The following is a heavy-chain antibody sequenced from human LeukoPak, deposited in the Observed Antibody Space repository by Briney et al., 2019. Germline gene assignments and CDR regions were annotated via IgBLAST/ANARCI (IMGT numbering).Heavy chain of an antibody. V-gene: IGHV3-64*01. CDR1: GFTFSSYA. CDR2: ISNNGDST. Sequence: GGSLRLSCAASGFTFSSYAMHWVRQAPGKGLEYVSAISNNGDSTYYANSVKGRFTISRDNSKNTLYLQMNSLRAEDTAVYYCARRAGAYSHPYDYWGQGTLVTVSS. D-gene: IGHD4/OR15-4a*01. CDR3: ARRAGAYSHPYDY. J-gene: IGHJ4*02.